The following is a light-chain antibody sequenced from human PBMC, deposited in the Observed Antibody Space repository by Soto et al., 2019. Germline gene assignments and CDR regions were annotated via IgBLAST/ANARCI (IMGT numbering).Light chain of an antibody. CDR1: QSVTNNY. CDR2: GTS. Sequence: EIVLTQSPGTLSLSPGERATLSCRASQSVTNNYLAWYQRKPGQPPRLLIYGTSYRSTDIPSRFSGSGSGTDFTLTITRLEPEDFAVYYCQQYGSSPPTFGQGTKVEIK. CDR3: QQYGSSPPT. J-gene: IGKJ1*01. V-gene: IGKV3-20*01.